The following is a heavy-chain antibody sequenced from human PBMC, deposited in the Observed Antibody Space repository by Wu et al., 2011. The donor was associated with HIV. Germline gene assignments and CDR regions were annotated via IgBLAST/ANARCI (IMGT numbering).Heavy chain of an antibody. CDR2: IIPIFGTA. D-gene: IGHD3-22*01. CDR1: GGTFNNYA. V-gene: IGHV1-69*05. CDR3: ARGRGMGVITMIVVGYYPNYYYYGMDV. Sequence: QVQVVQSGAEVKKPGSSVKVSCKASGGTFNNYAISWVRQAPGQGLEWMGGIIPIFGTANYAQKFQGRVTITTDESTRTAYMELSSLRYEDTAVYYCARGRGMGVITMIVVGYYPNYYYYGMDVWAKGHGHRLR. J-gene: IGHJ6*04.